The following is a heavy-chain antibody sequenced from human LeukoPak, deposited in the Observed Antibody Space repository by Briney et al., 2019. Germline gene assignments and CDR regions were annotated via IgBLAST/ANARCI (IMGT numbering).Heavy chain of an antibody. V-gene: IGHV3-53*01. D-gene: IGHD3-22*01. Sequence: GGSLRLSCAASGLTVSSNCMSWVRQAPGKGLEWVSFIYSGGNTYYADSVKGRFTISRDNSKNTVHLQMNSLRAEDKAMYYCARRAGDYSHPYDYWGQGTLVTVSS. CDR1: GLTVSSNC. CDR2: IYSGGNT. CDR3: ARRAGDYSHPYDY. J-gene: IGHJ4*02.